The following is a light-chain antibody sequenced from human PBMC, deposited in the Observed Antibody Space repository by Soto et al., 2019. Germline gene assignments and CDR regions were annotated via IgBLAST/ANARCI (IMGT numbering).Light chain of an antibody. V-gene: IGLV1-40*01. CDR1: SSNVGAHYD. CDR2: RNS. Sequence: QSVLTQPPSVSGAPGQRVTISCTGSSSNVGAHYDVHWYQQLPGTAPKLLIYRNSNRPSGVPDRFSGSKSGTSASLVITGLQAEDEADYYCQSYDNSLSVYVFGTGTRSTS. CDR3: QSYDNSLSVYV. J-gene: IGLJ1*01.